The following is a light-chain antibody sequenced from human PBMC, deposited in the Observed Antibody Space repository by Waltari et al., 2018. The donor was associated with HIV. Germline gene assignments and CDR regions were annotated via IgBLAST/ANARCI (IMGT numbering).Light chain of an antibody. CDR3: QQYNNWPTWT. CDR2: GLS. CDR1: QSVSIN. J-gene: IGKJ1*01. V-gene: IGKV3-15*01. Sequence: EIVMTQSPATLSVSPGERATLSCRASQSVSINLAWYQQKPGQAPRILIYGLSTRATGIPARFSGSGSGTEFTLTISSLQSEDFAVYYCQQYNNWPTWTFGQGTKVEIK.